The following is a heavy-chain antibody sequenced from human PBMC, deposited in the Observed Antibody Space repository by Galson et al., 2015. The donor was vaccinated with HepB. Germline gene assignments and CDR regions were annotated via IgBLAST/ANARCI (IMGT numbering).Heavy chain of an antibody. CDR3: ARGRECIGDDCYVLGKFDP. D-gene: IGHD2-21*02. Sequence: SLRLSCASSGFNFRTFAMSWVRQAPGKGLEWVSSISGSGSTIYYADSVKGRFTISRDNSNNMVYLQMKSLRVDDTATYFCARGRECIGDDCYVLGKFDPWGQGTVVTVSS. V-gene: IGHV3-23*01. CDR1: GFNFRTFA. J-gene: IGHJ5*02. CDR2: ISGSGSTI.